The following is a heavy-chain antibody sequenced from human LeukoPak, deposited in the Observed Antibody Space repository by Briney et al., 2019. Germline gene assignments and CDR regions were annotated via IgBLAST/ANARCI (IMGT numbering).Heavy chain of an antibody. CDR2: ISSSGSTI. CDR1: GFTVSSNY. D-gene: IGHD3-9*01. J-gene: IGHJ4*02. CDR3: ARGHYDILTGYYGPLDY. Sequence: GGSLRLSCTASGFTVSSNYLNWVRQAPGKGLEWVSYISSSGSTIYYADSVKGRFTISRDNAKNSLYLQMNSLRAEDTAVYYCARGHYDILTGYYGPLDYWGQGTLVTVSS. V-gene: IGHV3-48*03.